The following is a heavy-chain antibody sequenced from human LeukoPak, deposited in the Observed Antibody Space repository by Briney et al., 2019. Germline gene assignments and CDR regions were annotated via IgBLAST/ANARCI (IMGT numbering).Heavy chain of an antibody. CDR2: ISDSGST. J-gene: IGHJ4*02. Sequence: PSETLSLTCTVSGGSISSHYWSWIRQPPGKGLEWIGYISDSGSTNYNPSLKSRVTISLDTSKNQFSLKLNSVTAADTAVYYCARGRYYDSSGYHPPDYWGQGTLVTVSS. CDR1: GGSISSHY. D-gene: IGHD3-22*01. CDR3: ARGRYYDSSGYHPPDY. V-gene: IGHV4-59*11.